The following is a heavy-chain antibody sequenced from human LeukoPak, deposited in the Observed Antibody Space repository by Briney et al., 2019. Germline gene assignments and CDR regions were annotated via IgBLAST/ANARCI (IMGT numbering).Heavy chain of an antibody. D-gene: IGHD2-21*02. V-gene: IGHV5-51*01. J-gene: IGHJ4*02. Sequence: GESLKISCHGSGYSFTSYWIGWVRQMPGRRLEWMGIIYPGDSDTRYSPSFQGQGTISADKSITTAYLQWSSLKASDTAMYYCARTNCGGDCYSAIDYWGQGTLVTVSS. CDR2: IYPGDSDT. CDR3: ARTNCGGDCYSAIDY. CDR1: GYSFTSYW.